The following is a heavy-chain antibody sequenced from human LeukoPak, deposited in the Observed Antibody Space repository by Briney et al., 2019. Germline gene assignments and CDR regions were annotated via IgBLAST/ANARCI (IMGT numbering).Heavy chain of an antibody. CDR3: AKERYYYGSGSSHDAFDI. CDR2: ISWNSGSI. J-gene: IGHJ3*02. CDR1: GFTFDDYA. Sequence: PGRSLRLSCAASGFTFDDYAMHWVRQAPGKGLEWVSGISWNSGSIGYADSVKGRFTISRDNAKNSLYLQMNSLRAEDTALYYCAKERYYYGSGSSHDAFDIWGQGTLVTVSS. D-gene: IGHD3-10*01. V-gene: IGHV3-9*01.